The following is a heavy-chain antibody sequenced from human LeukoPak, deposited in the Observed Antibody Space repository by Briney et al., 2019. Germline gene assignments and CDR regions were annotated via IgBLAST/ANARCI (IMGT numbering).Heavy chain of an antibody. V-gene: IGHV1-46*01. Sequence: ASVKVSCKASGYTFTSYYIHWVRQAPGQGLEWVGIINPSAGITIYAQKFQGRVTMTRDMSTSTVYMELSSLTSEDPAVYWCARNMANTIHKPDYWGQGTLVTVSS. D-gene: IGHD2/OR15-2a*01. CDR2: INPSAGIT. J-gene: IGHJ4*02. CDR3: ARNMANTIHKPDY. CDR1: GYTFTSYY.